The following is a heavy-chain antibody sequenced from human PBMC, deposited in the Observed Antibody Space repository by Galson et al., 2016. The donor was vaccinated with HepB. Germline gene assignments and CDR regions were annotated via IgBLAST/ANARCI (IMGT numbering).Heavy chain of an antibody. D-gene: IGHD5-24*01. CDR2: IKQDGSEQ. CDR3: ASTRDGSKQQLFDS. V-gene: IGHV3-7*01. CDR1: GFPFNSFA. J-gene: IGHJ5*01. Sequence: SLRLSCAASGFPFNSFAMSWVRQAPGKGLEWVASIKQDGSEQCYVDSVKGRFTISRDNANNSLHLQMNTLTAEDTAVYSCASTRDGSKQQLFDSWGQGALVTVSS.